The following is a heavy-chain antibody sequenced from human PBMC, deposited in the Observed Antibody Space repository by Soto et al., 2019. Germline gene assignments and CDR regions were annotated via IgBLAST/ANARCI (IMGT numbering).Heavy chain of an antibody. CDR3: AKLAGHSGWYSDY. J-gene: IGHJ4*02. CDR2: INKGGDYT. D-gene: IGHD6-19*01. Sequence: EVQVLESGGGLVQPGGSLRLSCAASGFTFNCCAMTWVRRAPGKGLEWVSSINKGGDYTYYAESVKGRFTISRDNSKITVFLQMNRLRAEDTAVYCCAKLAGHSGWYSDYWGQGTLVTVSS. CDR1: GFTFNCCA. V-gene: IGHV3-23*05.